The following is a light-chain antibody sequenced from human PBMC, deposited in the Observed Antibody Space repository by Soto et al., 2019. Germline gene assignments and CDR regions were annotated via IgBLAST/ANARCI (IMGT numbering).Light chain of an antibody. CDR3: HQYGTSRRT. CDR1: QSVSSNY. CDR2: GAS. V-gene: IGKV3-20*01. Sequence: EIALTQSPGTLSLSPGDGATLSCRASQSVSSNYLAGYQMKPGQAPRRLIYGASTRATGFPDRFSGRGSGTDFPLTIRRLETEDFAMYFCHQYGTSRRTFGQGTKVVIK. J-gene: IGKJ1*01.